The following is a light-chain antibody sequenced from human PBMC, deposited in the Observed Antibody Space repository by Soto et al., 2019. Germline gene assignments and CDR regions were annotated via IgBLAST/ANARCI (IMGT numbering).Light chain of an antibody. Sequence: QSALTQPASVSGSPGQSITISCTGTSGDVGGYNLVSWYRQHPGKAPKVMIYEDTKRPSGVSNRFSGSKFGNTASLTISGLQAEDEADYYCCSYAGSSMIFGGGTKLTVL. J-gene: IGLJ2*01. CDR3: CSYAGSSMI. CDR2: EDT. CDR1: SGDVGGYNL. V-gene: IGLV2-23*01.